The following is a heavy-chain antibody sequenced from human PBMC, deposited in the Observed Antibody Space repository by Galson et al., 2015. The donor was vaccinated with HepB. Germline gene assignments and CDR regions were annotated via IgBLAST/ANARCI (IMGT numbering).Heavy chain of an antibody. CDR3: ARLGYCSSTTCSILGY. V-gene: IGHV1-3*01. Sequence: SVKVSCKASGYTFTIYAIHWVRQAPGQRLEWMGWINADNGNTEYSQKFQGRVTITRDTSASTVYMELSSLRSEDTAVYYCARLGYCSSTTCSILGYWGQGTLVTVSS. CDR2: INADNGNT. CDR1: GYTFTIYA. D-gene: IGHD2-2*01. J-gene: IGHJ4*02.